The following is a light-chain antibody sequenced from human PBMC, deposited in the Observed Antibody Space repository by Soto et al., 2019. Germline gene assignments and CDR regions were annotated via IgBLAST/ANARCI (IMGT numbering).Light chain of an antibody. V-gene: IGKV3-15*01. Sequence: EIVMTQSPATLSVSPGERATLSCRASQSVRSKLAWYQQKPCQAPRLLIYDASTRATGIPARFSGSGSGTEFTLTISSLQSEDFAVYYCQQYNNWPPITFGQGTRLENK. J-gene: IGKJ5*01. CDR1: QSVRSK. CDR2: DAS. CDR3: QQYNNWPPIT.